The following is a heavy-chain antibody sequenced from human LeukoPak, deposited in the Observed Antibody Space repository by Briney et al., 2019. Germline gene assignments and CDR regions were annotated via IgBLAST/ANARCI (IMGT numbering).Heavy chain of an antibody. CDR3: AREANLLWFGEGGFDY. CDR2: IKTDGSDK. CDR1: GFTFSDYW. Sequence: GGSLRLSCAASGFTFSDYWMTWVRQAPGKGLEWVANIKTDGSDKSYEDSVKGRFTISRDNAKNSLYLQMNSLRAEDTAVYYCAREANLLWFGEGGFDYWGQGTLVTVSS. V-gene: IGHV3-7*01. D-gene: IGHD3-10*01. J-gene: IGHJ4*02.